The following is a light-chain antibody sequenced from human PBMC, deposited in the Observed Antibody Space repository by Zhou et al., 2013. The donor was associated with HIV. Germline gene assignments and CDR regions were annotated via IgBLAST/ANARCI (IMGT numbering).Light chain of an antibody. CDR1: QTISIY. J-gene: IGKJ2*01. V-gene: IGKV1-39*01. Sequence: DIQMTQSPSSLSASVGDRVTITCRASQTISIYLNWYQQKPGRAPKLLIYAASSLQSGVPSRFSGSGSGTDFTLTIRSLQPEDFATYYCQQSYQFPRTFGQGTKLEI. CDR2: AAS. CDR3: QQSYQFPRT.